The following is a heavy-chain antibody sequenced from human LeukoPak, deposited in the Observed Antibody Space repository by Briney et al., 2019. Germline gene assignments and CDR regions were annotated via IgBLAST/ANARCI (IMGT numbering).Heavy chain of an antibody. D-gene: IGHD5-12*01. CDR1: GGSISTSNYY. V-gene: IGHV4-39*07. CDR3: ARLTRGIVATLFDY. Sequence: SETLSLTCSVSGGSISTSNYYWGWIRQPPGKGLEWIGNIFYSGSTYYSPSLKSRVTISLDTSRNQFSLKLSSVTAADTAVYYCARLTRGIVATLFDYWGQGTLVTVSS. CDR2: IFYSGST. J-gene: IGHJ4*02.